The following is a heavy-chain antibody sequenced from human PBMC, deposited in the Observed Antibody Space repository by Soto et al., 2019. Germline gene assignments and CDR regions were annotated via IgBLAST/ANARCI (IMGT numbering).Heavy chain of an antibody. Sequence: ASVKVSCKASGYTFSGYYIHWVRQAPGQGLEWMGWINPNSDGTKYVQKFQGRVTMTRDTSISTAYMELSGLKSDDTAVYYCARGRGLEEFDYWGQGTLVTVSS. CDR3: ARGRGLEEFDY. CDR2: INPNSDGT. D-gene: IGHD3-10*01. J-gene: IGHJ4*02. CDR1: GYTFSGYY. V-gene: IGHV1-2*02.